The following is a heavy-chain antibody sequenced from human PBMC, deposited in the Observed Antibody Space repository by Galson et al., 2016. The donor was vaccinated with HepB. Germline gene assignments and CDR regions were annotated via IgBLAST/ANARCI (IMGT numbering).Heavy chain of an antibody. CDR2: INANSGGT. D-gene: IGHD4-23*01. Sequence: SVKVSCKAPGYTFTGYFIHWVRQAPGQGLEWMGWINANSGGTNYAQKFQGRFTMTRDTSTGTAYMELSRLRSDDTAVYYCAKPPYGGNDYWGQGTLVTVSS. CDR1: GYTFTGYF. CDR3: AKPPYGGNDY. V-gene: IGHV1-2*02. J-gene: IGHJ4*02.